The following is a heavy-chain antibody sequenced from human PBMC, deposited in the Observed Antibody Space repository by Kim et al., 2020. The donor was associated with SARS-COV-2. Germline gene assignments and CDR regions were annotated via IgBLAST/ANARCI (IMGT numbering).Heavy chain of an antibody. CDR1: GFTFSNAW. D-gene: IGHD1-7*01. J-gene: IGHJ6*02. CDR2: IKSKTDGGTT. V-gene: IGHV3-15*01. CDR3: PFGWNSRGYGMDV. Sequence: GGSLRLSCAASGFTFSNAWMSWVRQAPGKGLEWVGRIKSKTDGGTTDYAAPVKGRFTISRDDSKNTLYLQMNSLKTEDTAVYYCPFGWNSRGYGMDVWGQGTTVTVSS.